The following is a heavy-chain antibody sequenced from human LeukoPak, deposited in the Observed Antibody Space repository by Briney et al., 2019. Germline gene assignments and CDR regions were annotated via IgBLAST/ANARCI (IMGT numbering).Heavy chain of an antibody. CDR1: GGSFSGYY. CDR3: ARRRYVNYFDY. Sequence: SETLSLTCAVYGGSFSGYYWSWIRQPPGKGLEWIGEINHSGSTNYNPSLKSRVTISVDTSKNQFSLKLSSVTAADTAAYYCARRRYVNYFDYWGQGTLVTVSS. CDR2: INHSGST. D-gene: IGHD2-15*01. V-gene: IGHV4-34*01. J-gene: IGHJ4*02.